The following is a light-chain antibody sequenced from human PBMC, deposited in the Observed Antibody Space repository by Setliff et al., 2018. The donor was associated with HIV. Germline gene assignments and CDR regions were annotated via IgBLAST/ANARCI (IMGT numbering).Light chain of an antibody. CDR2: DVS. J-gene: IGLJ1*01. CDR1: SSDVGGYNY. V-gene: IGLV2-14*03. Sequence: QSVLTQPASVSGSPGQSITISCTGTSSDVGGYNYVSWYQHHPGKAPKLMIYDVSKRPSGLSNRFSGSKSGNSASLTISGLQAEDEAGYYCNSYTSFGSTTGFVFGTGTKVTVL. CDR3: NSYTSFGSTTGFV.